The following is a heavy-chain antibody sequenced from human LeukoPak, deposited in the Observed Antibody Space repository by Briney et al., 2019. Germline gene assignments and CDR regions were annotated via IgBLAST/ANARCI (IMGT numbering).Heavy chain of an antibody. Sequence: GTSLRLSCAASGFIFSHYGMHWVRQAPGKGLEWVAVIWSDGTNRYYADSVKGRFSINRDDSQKRVFLQMDSLRAEDTAVYYCARDAQRGFDYSNSLQYWGQGALLTVSS. CDR1: GFIFSHYG. CDR3: ARDAQRGFDYSNSLQY. V-gene: IGHV3-33*01. J-gene: IGHJ4*02. CDR2: IWSDGTNR. D-gene: IGHD4-11*01.